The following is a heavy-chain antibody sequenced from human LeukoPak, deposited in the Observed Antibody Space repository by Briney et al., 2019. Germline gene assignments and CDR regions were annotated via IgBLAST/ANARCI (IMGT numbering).Heavy chain of an antibody. CDR1: GYSFRDYW. J-gene: IGHJ4*02. V-gene: IGHV1-2*02. D-gene: IGHD2-8*01. CDR2: IDPKTGNQ. Sequence: ASVRVSCKASGYSFRDYWMHWVRQAPGQRLEWMGWIDPKTGNQNYAQKFQGRVTMTSDTSITTFYMELSRLTSDDTAVYYCARGGFHHGFDFWGQGTVVTVSS. CDR3: ARGGFHHGFDF.